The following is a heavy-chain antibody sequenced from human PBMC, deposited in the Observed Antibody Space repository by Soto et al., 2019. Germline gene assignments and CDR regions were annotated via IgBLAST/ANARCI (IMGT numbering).Heavy chain of an antibody. D-gene: IGHD6-6*01. V-gene: IGHV4-61*01. CDR1: GGSVSSGSYY. Sequence: QVQLQESGPGLVKPSETLSLTCTVSGGSVSSGSYYWSWIRQPPGKGLEWIGYIYYSGSTNYNPSLKSRVTISVDTSKHQFSLKLSSVTAADTAVYYCARGDSSSSFYYYGMDVWGQGTTVTVSS. CDR3: ARGDSSSSFYYYGMDV. CDR2: IYYSGST. J-gene: IGHJ6*02.